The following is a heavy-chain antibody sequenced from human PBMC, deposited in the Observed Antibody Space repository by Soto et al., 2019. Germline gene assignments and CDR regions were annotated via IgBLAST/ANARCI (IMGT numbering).Heavy chain of an antibody. CDR2: INAGNGNP. CDR3: SRGRSSSWNWVVS. V-gene: IGHV1-3*01. J-gene: IGHJ5*01. Sequence: SAKLCCKDSGYTFTSYAMPWVPQAPGQRLEWMRGINAGNGNPKYSQKFQGRVTITRDTSASTAYMELSSLRSEDTAVYYFSRGRSSSWNWVVSWGHTTIVTVSS. D-gene: IGHD6-13*01. CDR1: GYTFTSYA.